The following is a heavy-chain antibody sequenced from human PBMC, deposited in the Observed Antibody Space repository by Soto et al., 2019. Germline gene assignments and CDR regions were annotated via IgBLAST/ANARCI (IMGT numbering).Heavy chain of an antibody. J-gene: IGHJ4*02. CDR2: ISYDGSNK. D-gene: IGHD2-8*01. CDR3: ARSSAIVLMVYAIDY. Sequence: LSLTCAASGFTFSSYAMHWVRQAPGKGLEWVAVISYDGSNKYYADSVKGRFTISRDNSKNTLYLQMNSLRAEDTAVYYCARSSAIVLMVYAIDYWGQGTLVTVSS. CDR1: GFTFSSYA. V-gene: IGHV3-30*04.